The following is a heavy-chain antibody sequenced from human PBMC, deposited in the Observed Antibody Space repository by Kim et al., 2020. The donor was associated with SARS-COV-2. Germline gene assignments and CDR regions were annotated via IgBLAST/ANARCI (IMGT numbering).Heavy chain of an antibody. Sequence: GGSLRLSCVASGFTFSSYDMHWVRQATGKGLEWVSAIGTAGDTYYPGSVKGRFTISRENTKNSLYLQMNSLRAGDTAVYYCARDRGYCSGGSCPPGRRDAFDIWGQGTMVTVSS. CDR1: GFTFSSYD. V-gene: IGHV3-13*01. J-gene: IGHJ3*02. D-gene: IGHD2-15*01. CDR3: ARDRGYCSGGSCPPGRRDAFDI. CDR2: IGTAGDT.